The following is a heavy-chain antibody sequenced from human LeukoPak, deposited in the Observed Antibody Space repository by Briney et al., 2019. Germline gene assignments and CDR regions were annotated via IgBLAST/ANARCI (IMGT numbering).Heavy chain of an antibody. CDR1: GFTFSNHW. CDR3: ARYRGLGGGYYFDY. CDR2: IKVDGSEK. V-gene: IGHV3-7*04. J-gene: IGHJ4*02. D-gene: IGHD5-12*01. Sequence: GGSLRLSCAVSGFTFSNHWMGWVRDAAGKGLEWVANIKVDGSEKYFVDSVKGRFTISRDNAKNSLHLQMNRLRAEDTAVYYCARYRGLGGGYYFDYWGQGTLVTVSS.